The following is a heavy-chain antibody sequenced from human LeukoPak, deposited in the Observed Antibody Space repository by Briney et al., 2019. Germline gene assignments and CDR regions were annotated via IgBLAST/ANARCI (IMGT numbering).Heavy chain of an antibody. V-gene: IGHV4-38-2*02. CDR3: ASSNNQGYSSSWYQSKYYYYYYMDV. CDR2: IYHSGST. D-gene: IGHD6-13*01. J-gene: IGHJ6*03. CDR1: GGSISSGYY. Sequence: SETLSLTCTVSGGSISSGYYWGWIRQPPGKGLEWIGSIYHSGSTYYNPSLKSRVTISVDTSKNQFSLKLSSVTAADTAVYYCASSNNQGYSSSWYQSKYYYYYYMDVWGKGTTVTVSS.